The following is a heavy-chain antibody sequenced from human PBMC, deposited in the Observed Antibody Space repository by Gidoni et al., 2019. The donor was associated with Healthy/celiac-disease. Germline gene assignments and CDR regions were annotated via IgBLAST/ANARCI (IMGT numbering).Heavy chain of an antibody. CDR1: GYTFTSHG. CDR3: ARVETYYYDSSGYYHY. J-gene: IGHJ4*02. CDR2: ISAYNGNT. D-gene: IGHD3-22*01. V-gene: IGHV1-18*04. Sequence: QVQLVQSGAEVKKPGASVKVSCKASGYTFTSHGIRWVRQAPGQGLEWMGWISAYNGNTNYAQKLQGRVTMTTDTSTSTAYMELRSLRSDDTAVYYCARVETYYYDSSGYYHYWGQGTLVTVSS.